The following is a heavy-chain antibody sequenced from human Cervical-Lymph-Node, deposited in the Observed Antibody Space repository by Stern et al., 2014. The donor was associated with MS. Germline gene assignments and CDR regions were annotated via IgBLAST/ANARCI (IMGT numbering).Heavy chain of an antibody. J-gene: IGHJ6*02. CDR1: GGTFINHV. D-gene: IGHD3-10*01. CDR2: IVPLFGTA. CDR3: ARGVEFGYYYYYAMDV. V-gene: IGHV1-69*01. Sequence: QMQLVQSGAEVKKPGSSVKVSCKASGGTFINHVYTWVRQAPGQGLEWMGGIVPLFGTANYAQKFQGRVKITADESTSTTYMELSSLRSEDTAVYYCARGVEFGYYYYYAMDVWGQGTTVVVSS.